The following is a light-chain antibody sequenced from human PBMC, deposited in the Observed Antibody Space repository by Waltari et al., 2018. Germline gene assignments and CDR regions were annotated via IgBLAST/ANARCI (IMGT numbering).Light chain of an antibody. Sequence: QLVLTQSPSASASLGASVKLTCPPSSGHSSNAIAWLTQQPEKGPRYLMKVNSDGSHSKGDEIPDRFSGSSSGAERYLTISSLQSEDEADYYCQTGGHGTWVFGGGTKLTVL. CDR1: SGHSSNA. CDR3: QTGGHGTWV. J-gene: IGLJ3*02. V-gene: IGLV4-69*01. CDR2: VNSDGSH.